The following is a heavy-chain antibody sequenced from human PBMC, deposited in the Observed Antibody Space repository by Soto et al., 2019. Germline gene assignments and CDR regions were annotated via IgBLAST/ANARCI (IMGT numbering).Heavy chain of an antibody. CDR2: IYYSGST. CDR1: GGSISSSRYY. V-gene: IGHV4-39*01. Sequence: QLQLQESGPGLVKPSETLSLTCTVSGGSISSSRYYWGWIRQPPGQGLEWIGSIYYSGSTYYNPSLKSRVTISVDTSKNQFSLKLSSVTAADTAVYYCARLWFGEYPIDYWGQGTLVTVSS. J-gene: IGHJ4*02. D-gene: IGHD3-10*01. CDR3: ARLWFGEYPIDY.